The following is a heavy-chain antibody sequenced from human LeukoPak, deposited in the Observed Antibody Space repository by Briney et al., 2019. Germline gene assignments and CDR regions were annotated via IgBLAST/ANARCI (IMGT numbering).Heavy chain of an antibody. CDR3: AGLYPYGSGWYYFDY. CDR1: GFSFKNYA. V-gene: IGHV3-23*01. J-gene: IGHJ4*02. CDR2: ISNGGGFK. D-gene: IGHD6-19*01. Sequence: GGSLRLSCAGSGFSFKNYAMSWVRQAPGKGLEWVSSISNGGGFKSYADSLEGRFAISRDNSKNMLYLQMNSLRAEDTAVYYCAGLYPYGSGWYYFDYWGQGTLVTVSS.